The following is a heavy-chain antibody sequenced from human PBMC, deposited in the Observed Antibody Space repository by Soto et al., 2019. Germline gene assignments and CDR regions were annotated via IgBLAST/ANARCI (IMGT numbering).Heavy chain of an antibody. CDR3: ARGVACSGGSCYYFDY. J-gene: IGHJ4*02. V-gene: IGHV1-8*01. D-gene: IGHD2-15*01. CDR2: MNPNSGST. CDR1: GYTFTSYD. Sequence: QVQLVQSGAEVKKPGASVKVSCKASGYTFTSYDINWVRQATGQGLEWMGWMNPNSGSTGYAQKFQGRVTMTRNTSISTAYMELSSLRAEDTAVYYCARGVACSGGSCYYFDYWGQGTLVTVSS.